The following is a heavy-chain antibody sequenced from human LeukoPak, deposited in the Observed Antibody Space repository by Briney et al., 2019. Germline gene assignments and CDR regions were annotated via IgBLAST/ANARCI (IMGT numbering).Heavy chain of an antibody. D-gene: IGHD2-21*02. Sequence: SVKVSCKSSGFTFTSSAVQWVRQARGQRLEWIGWIVVGSGNTNYAQKFQERVTITRDMSTSTAYMELSSLRPEDTAVYYCAAGNCGGDCYPFDYWGQGTLVTVSS. CDR2: IVVGSGNT. V-gene: IGHV1-58*01. J-gene: IGHJ4*02. CDR1: GFTFTSSA. CDR3: AAGNCGGDCYPFDY.